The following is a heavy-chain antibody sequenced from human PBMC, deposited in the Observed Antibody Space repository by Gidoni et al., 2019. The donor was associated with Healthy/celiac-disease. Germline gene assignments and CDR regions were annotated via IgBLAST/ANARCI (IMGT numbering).Heavy chain of an antibody. CDR2: ISYDGSNK. J-gene: IGHJ4*02. D-gene: IGHD3-3*01. CDR1: GFTFSSYG. CDR3: AKEAAYYDFWSGYTQSYYFDY. Sequence: QVQLVESGGGVVQPGRSLRLSCAASGFTFSSYGMHWVRQAPGKGLEWVAVISYDGSNKYYADSVKGRFTISRDNSKNTLYLQMNSLRAEDTAVYYCAKEAAYYDFWSGYTQSYYFDYWGQGTLVTVSS. V-gene: IGHV3-30*18.